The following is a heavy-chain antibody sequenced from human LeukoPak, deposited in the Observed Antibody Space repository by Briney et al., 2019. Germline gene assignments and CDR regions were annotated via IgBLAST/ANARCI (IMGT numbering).Heavy chain of an antibody. CDR1: GYSFTTYW. D-gene: IGHD3-22*01. Sequence: GESLKISCKGSGYSFTTYWIGWVRQMPGKGLEWMGIIYPGDSDTRYSPSFQGQVTISADKSISTAYLQWSSLKASDTAMYYCARVGPTYYYDSSGSLDCWGQGTLVTVSS. CDR2: IYPGDSDT. CDR3: ARVGPTYYYDSSGSLDC. J-gene: IGHJ4*02. V-gene: IGHV5-51*01.